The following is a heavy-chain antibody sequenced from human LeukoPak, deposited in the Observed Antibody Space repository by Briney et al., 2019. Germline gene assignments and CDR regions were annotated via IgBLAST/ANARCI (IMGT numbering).Heavy chain of an antibody. CDR2: INPNSGGT. CDR1: GYTFTGYY. V-gene: IGHV1-2*02. J-gene: IGHJ4*02. CDR3: ARDFSTIGSSSAVPSFDY. D-gene: IGHD6-6*01. Sequence: ASVEVSCKASGYTFTGYYMHWVRQAPGQGLEWMGWINPNSGGTNYAQKFQGRVTMTRDTSISTAYMELSRLRSDDTAVYYCARDFSTIGSSSAVPSFDYWGQGTLVTVSS.